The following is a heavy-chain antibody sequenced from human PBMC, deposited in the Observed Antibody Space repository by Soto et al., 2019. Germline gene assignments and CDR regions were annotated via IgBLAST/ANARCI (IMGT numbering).Heavy chain of an antibody. CDR1: GSSMTSYY. CDR2: IYNSGRGST. V-gene: IGHV4-59*08. D-gene: IGHD6-19*01. Sequence: PSETLSLTCSVSGSSMTSYYWHWIRQAPWKGLEWIGFIYNSGRGSTGSNPSLSSRVTFSIETSKHQFYLKLNSVTAADTAVYYFARHRVAMAAPFDHWGQGTLVTVSS. CDR3: ARHRVAMAAPFDH. J-gene: IGHJ4*02.